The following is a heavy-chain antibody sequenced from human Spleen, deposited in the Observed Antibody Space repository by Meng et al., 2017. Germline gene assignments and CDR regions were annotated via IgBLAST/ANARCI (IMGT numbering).Heavy chain of an antibody. CDR1: DYTFTGYG. V-gene: IGHV1-18*01. Sequence: VQPVQSGPEVKKPGASVKVSCKASDYTFTGYGVSWVRQAPGQGLEWMAWLGAHDGDTRHAPKFQGRVTVSADRPTATAYMELRSLRSDDTAVYYCARGTPGRSYSDYWGQGTLVTVSS. D-gene: IGHD3-10*01. CDR2: LGAHDGDT. CDR3: ARGTPGRSYSDY. J-gene: IGHJ4*02.